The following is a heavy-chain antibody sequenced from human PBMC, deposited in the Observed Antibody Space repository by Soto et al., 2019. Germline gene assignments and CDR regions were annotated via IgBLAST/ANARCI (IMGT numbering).Heavy chain of an antibody. Sequence: GGSLRLSCAASGFTFSSYAMSWVRQAPGKGLEWVSAISGSGGSTYYADSVKGRFTISRDNSKNTLYLQLNSLRAEVTAVYYCAKPYCSGGSCYPDYWGQGTLVTAPQ. J-gene: IGHJ4*02. CDR3: AKPYCSGGSCYPDY. CDR1: GFTFSSYA. D-gene: IGHD2-15*01. V-gene: IGHV3-23*01. CDR2: ISGSGGST.